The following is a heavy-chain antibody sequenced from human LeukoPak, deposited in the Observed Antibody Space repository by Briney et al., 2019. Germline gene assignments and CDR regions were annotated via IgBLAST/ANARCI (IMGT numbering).Heavy chain of an antibody. CDR2: IFYTGSN. Sequence: PSETLSLTCSVSGGSISSSYWSWIRQAPGKGPEWIGYIFYTGSNDYSPSLKSRVTISVDTSKHQFSLKVNSVTAADTAVYYCARAIYSRALYASDIWGQGTVVTVSA. J-gene: IGHJ3*02. CDR1: GGSISSSY. V-gene: IGHV4-59*01. D-gene: IGHD5-18*01. CDR3: ARAIYSRALYASDI.